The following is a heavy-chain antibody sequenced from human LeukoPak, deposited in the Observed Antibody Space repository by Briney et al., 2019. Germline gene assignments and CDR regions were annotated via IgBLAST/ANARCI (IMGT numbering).Heavy chain of an antibody. CDR1: GFIFSTYA. D-gene: IGHD5-18*01. Sequence: PGGSLRLSCAASGFIFSTYAMHWVRQAPGKGLEWVAVISYDGSSKYYADSVKGRFTISRDNSKNTLYLQMSSLRAEDTAVFYCARGLGLWLTGDPDAFDIWGQGTMVTVSS. CDR2: ISYDGSSK. CDR3: ARGLGLWLTGDPDAFDI. V-gene: IGHV3-30-3*01. J-gene: IGHJ3*02.